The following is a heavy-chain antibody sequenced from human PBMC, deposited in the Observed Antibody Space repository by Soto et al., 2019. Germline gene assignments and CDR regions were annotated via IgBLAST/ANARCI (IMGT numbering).Heavy chain of an antibody. J-gene: IGHJ4*02. D-gene: IGHD6-19*01. Sequence: QIQLVQSGAEVKEPGASVKVSCKASGYTFTHYGFSWVRQAPGQGLEWMGWISAYNGNTNIAQKFQGRVTMTTDTSMSTAYMELTSLRSDDTAVYYCAGWADSRDWPPGLDYWGQGTLVTVSS. CDR1: GYTFTHYG. CDR2: ISAYNGNT. V-gene: IGHV1-18*01. CDR3: AGWADSRDWPPGLDY.